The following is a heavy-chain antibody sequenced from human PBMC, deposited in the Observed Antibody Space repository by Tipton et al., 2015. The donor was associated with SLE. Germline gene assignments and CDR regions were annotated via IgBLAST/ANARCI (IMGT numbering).Heavy chain of an antibody. J-gene: IGHJ6*02. CDR3: ARAPIAAPTGYYYGMDA. D-gene: IGHD6-13*01. CDR2: IYYSGST. CDR1: GGSISSYY. Sequence: TLSLTCTVSGGSISSYYWSWIRQPPGKGLEWIGYIYYSGSTNYNPSLKSRVTISVDTSKNQFSLKLSSVTAADTAVYYCARAPIAAPTGYYYGMDAWGRGTTVTVSS. V-gene: IGHV4-59*01.